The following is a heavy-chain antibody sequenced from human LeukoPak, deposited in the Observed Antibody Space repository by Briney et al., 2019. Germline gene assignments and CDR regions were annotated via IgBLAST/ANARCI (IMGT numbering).Heavy chain of an antibody. CDR3: AEGPTETSYYHDSSGYAPLSY. CDR2: IKQDGSEK. D-gene: IGHD3-22*01. CDR1: GFTFSSYW. J-gene: IGHJ4*02. V-gene: IGHV3-7*01. Sequence: GGSLRLSCAASGFTFSSYWMSWVRQAPGKGLEWVANIKQDGSEKYYADSVKGRFTISRDNSKNTLYLQMNSLRAEDTAVYYCAEGPTETSYYHDSSGYAPLSYWGQGTLVTVSS.